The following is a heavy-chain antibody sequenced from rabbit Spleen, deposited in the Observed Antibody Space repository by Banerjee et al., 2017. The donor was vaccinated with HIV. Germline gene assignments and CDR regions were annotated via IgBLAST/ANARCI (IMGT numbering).Heavy chain of an antibody. V-gene: IGHV1S40*01. D-gene: IGHD2-1*01. CDR2: AYAGSSGRD. CDR3: ARDAGDADYGPYYLNL. J-gene: IGHJ4*01. CDR1: GFSFNSGYD. Sequence: QSLEESGGGLVKPGASLTLTCKASGFSFNSGYDMCWVRQAPGKGLEWVACAYAGSSGRDYSATWAKGRFTVSKTSSTTVTLQMTSLTAADTATYFCARDAGDADYGPYYLNLGGQGTLVTVS.